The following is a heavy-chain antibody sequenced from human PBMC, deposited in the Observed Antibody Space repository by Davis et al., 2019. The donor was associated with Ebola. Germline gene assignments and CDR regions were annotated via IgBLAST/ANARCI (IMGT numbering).Heavy chain of an antibody. V-gene: IGHV4-31*03. Sequence: PSETLSLTCILSGGSISSGGYFWSWLRQHPGKGLEWIGHISYSGTYYNPSLKSRVTISEDTSKNQFSLNLNSVTAADTAVYYCARTEPLRYYEGGIYSQVPNYFDYWGQGTLVTVSS. J-gene: IGHJ4*02. CDR3: ARTEPLRYYEGGIYSQVPNYFDY. CDR2: ISYSGT. CDR1: GGSISSGGYF. D-gene: IGHD3-22*01.